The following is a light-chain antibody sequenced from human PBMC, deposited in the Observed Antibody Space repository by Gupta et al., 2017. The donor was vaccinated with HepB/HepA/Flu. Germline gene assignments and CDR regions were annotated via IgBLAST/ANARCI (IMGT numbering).Light chain of an antibody. Sequence: DIKMTQSPSSLSASVGDRVTITCQANRDISNYLNWYQQKPGKAPKLLIYDASILETGVPSRFSGSGSGTDFTFTINSLQPEDTATYYCQHYDNLPKYTFGQGTNLEI. CDR2: DAS. J-gene: IGKJ2*01. CDR3: QHYDNLPKYT. V-gene: IGKV1-33*01. CDR1: RDISNY.